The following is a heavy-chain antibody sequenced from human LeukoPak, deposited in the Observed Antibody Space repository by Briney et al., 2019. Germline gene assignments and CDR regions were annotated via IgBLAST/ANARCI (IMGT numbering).Heavy chain of an antibody. V-gene: IGHV1-2*02. CDR1: GYTFTGYY. J-gene: IGHJ4*02. D-gene: IGHD4-17*01. CDR3: AREKNGLFYGDYHSNFDY. Sequence: ASVKVSCKASGYTFTGYYMHWVRQAPGQGLEWMGWINPNSGGTNYAQKFQGRVTMTRDTSISTAYMELSRLRSDDTAVYYCAREKNGLFYGDYHSNFDYWGQGTLVTVSS. CDR2: INPNSGGT.